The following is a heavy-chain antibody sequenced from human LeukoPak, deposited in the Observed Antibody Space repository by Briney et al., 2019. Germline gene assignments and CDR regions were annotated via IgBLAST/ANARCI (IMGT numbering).Heavy chain of an antibody. D-gene: IGHD5-12*01. V-gene: IGHV6-1*01. CDR2: TYYRSKWYN. Sequence: SQTLSLTCAISGDSVSSNSAAWNWIRQSPSRGLEWLGRTYYRSKWYNDYAVSVKSLITINPDTSKSQFSLQLNSVTPEDTAVYYCARGGPNRGYDWDYFDYWGQGTLVTVSS. CDR3: ARGGPNRGYDWDYFDY. CDR1: GDSVSSNSAA. J-gene: IGHJ4*02.